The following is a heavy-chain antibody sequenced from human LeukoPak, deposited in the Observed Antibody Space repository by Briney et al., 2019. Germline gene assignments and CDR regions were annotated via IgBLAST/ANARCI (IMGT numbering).Heavy chain of an antibody. J-gene: IGHJ4*02. CDR3: ARGGGIAVAHL. Sequence: SQTLSLTCTVSSGSISISSNYLSWIRQPPGKGLEWIGSISHSGSTYYNPSLKSRVTTSVDTSKNQFSLKLSSVTAADTALYYCARGGGIAVAHLWGQGTLVTVTS. CDR2: ISHSGST. V-gene: IGHV4-39*07. CDR1: SGSISISSNY. D-gene: IGHD6-19*01.